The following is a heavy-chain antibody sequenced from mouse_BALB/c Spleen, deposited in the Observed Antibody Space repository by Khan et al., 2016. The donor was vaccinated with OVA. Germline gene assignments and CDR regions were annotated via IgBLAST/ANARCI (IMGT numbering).Heavy chain of an antibody. CDR1: GYTFTDYY. Sequence: EVQLQQSGPELVKPGASVKMSCKAPGYTFTDYYMKWLKQSHGKSLEWIGDINPNTGDTFYNQKFKDKATLTVAKSSSKAYMQLNSLTSDDSAVFYCTRGLFDVWGAGTTVTVSS. CDR3: TRGLFDV. V-gene: IGHV1-26*01. J-gene: IGHJ1*01. CDR2: INPNTGDT.